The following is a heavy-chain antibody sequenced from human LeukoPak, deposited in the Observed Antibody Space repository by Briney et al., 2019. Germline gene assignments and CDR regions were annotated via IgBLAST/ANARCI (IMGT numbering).Heavy chain of an antibody. V-gene: IGHV4-34*01. CDR1: GGSISSYY. D-gene: IGHD6-6*01. CDR3: ARLLGYSSSSVDY. J-gene: IGHJ4*02. Sequence: PSETLSLTCTVSGGSISSYYWSWIRQPPGKGLEWIGEINHSGSTNYNPSLKSRVTISVDTSKNQFSLKLSSVTAADTAVYYYARLLGYSSSSVDYWGQGTLVTVSS. CDR2: INHSGST.